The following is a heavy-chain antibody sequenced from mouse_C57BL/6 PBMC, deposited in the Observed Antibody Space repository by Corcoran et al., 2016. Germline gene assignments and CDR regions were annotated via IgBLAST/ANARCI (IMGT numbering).Heavy chain of an antibody. J-gene: IGHJ2*01. V-gene: IGHV1-26*01. D-gene: IGHD2-3*01. CDR3: ARSGWLPFDY. Sequence: VQLQQSGPELMKPGASVKISCKASGYTFTDYYMNWVKQSHGKGLEWIGNINPNSGDTSYNQKFKGKATLTVDKSSSTAYMELRSLTSEDSAVYYCARSGWLPFDYWGQGTTLTVSS. CDR2: INPNSGDT. CDR1: GYTFTDYY.